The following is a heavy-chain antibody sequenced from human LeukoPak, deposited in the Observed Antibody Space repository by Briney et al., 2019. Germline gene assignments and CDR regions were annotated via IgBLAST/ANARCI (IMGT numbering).Heavy chain of an antibody. CDR2: IKQDGSEK. J-gene: IGHJ4*02. V-gene: IGHV3-7*03. D-gene: IGHD3-10*01. Sequence: GGSLRLSCAAAGFTFSIYWMSWVRQAPGEGLECVANIKQDGSEKYYVDSVKGRFTISRDNAKNSLYLQMNSLRAEDTALYYCAKGGEYYYANGPDYWGQGTLVTVSS. CDR3: AKGGEYYYANGPDY. CDR1: GFTFSIYW.